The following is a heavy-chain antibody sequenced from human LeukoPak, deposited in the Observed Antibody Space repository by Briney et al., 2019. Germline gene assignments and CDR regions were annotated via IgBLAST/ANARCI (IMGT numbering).Heavy chain of an antibody. D-gene: IGHD1-26*01. CDR1: GFTFSRYS. CDR2: ISDDSNYI. J-gene: IGHJ6*03. CDR3: ASRVWVGATFHYYYYMDV. V-gene: IGHV3-21*01. Sequence: GGSLRLSCAASGFTFSRYSMSWVRQAPGKGLEWISAISDDSNYIYYADSVEGRFTISRDNAKNSLYLQINNLRAEDTAVYYCASRVWVGATFHYYYYMDVWGKGTTVTVSS.